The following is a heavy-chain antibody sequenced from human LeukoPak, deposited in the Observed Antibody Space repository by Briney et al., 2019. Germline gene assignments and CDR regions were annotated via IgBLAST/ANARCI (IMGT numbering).Heavy chain of an antibody. V-gene: IGHV3-21*01. Sequence: GGSLRLSCAASGFTFSNAWMSWVRQAPGKGLEWVSSISTSSSYIYYADSVKGRFTISRDNAKNSLYLQMNSLRAEDTAVYYCARVNGDMVRGVIESPYYYYYYMDVWGKGTTVTVSS. D-gene: IGHD3-10*01. CDR1: GFTFSNAW. CDR3: ARVNGDMVRGVIESPYYYYYYMDV. J-gene: IGHJ6*03. CDR2: ISTSSSYI.